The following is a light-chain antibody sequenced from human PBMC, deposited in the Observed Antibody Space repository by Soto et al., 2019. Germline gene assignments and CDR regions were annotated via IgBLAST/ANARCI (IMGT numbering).Light chain of an antibody. Sequence: DIVMTQSPDSLAVSLGERATINCKSSQSILYSSNNKNHLAWYQQKPGQPHKLLIYWASTRESGVPDRFSGSGSGTDFTLTISSLQAEDVAVYYCQQYYSTPLTFGGGTKVEIK. J-gene: IGKJ4*01. CDR2: WAS. CDR1: QSILYSSNNKNH. CDR3: QQYYSTPLT. V-gene: IGKV4-1*01.